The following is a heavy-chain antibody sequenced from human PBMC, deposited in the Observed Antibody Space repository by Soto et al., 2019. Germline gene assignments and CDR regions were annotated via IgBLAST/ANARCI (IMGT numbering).Heavy chain of an antibody. D-gene: IGHD6-19*01. J-gene: IGHJ4*02. CDR1: GGSISSSSYY. V-gene: IGHV4-39*01. CDR2: IYYSGST. Sequence: SETLSLTCTVSGGSISSSSYYWGWIRQPPGKGLEWIGSIYYSGSTYYNPSLKSRVTISVDTSKNQFSLKLSSVTAADTAVYYCARRGGSSGWYPLYYFDYWGQGTLVTVSS. CDR3: ARRGGSSGWYPLYYFDY.